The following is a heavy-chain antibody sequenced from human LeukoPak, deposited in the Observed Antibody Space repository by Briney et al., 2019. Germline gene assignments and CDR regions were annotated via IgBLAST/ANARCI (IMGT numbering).Heavy chain of an antibody. CDR2: IYYSGST. CDR3: ARNRVANDWSDP. Sequence: SETLSLTCTVSGGSISSYYWSWIRQPPGKGLEWIGYIYYSGSTNYNPSLKSRVTISVDTSKNQFSLKLSPVTAADTAVYYCARNRVANDWSDPWGQGTLVTVSS. J-gene: IGHJ5*02. V-gene: IGHV4-59*01. CDR1: GGSISSYY. D-gene: IGHD2-15*01.